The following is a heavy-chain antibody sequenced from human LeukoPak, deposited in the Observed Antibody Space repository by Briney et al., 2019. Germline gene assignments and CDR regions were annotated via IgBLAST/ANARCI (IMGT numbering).Heavy chain of an antibody. D-gene: IGHD3-22*01. CDR2: IYYSGST. J-gene: IGHJ4*02. Sequence: PSETLSLTCAVSGYSISSGYYWGWIRQPPGKGLEWIGSIYYSGSTYYNPSLKSRVTISVDTSRNQFSLKLSSVTAADTAVYYCATRPTYYYDSSGYYWGQGTLVTVSS. CDR1: GYSISSGYY. CDR3: ATRPTYYYDSSGYY. V-gene: IGHV4-38-2*01.